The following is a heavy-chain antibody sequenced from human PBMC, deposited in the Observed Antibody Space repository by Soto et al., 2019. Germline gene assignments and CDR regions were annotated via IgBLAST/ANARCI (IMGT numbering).Heavy chain of an antibody. D-gene: IGHD1-26*01. J-gene: IGHJ4*02. CDR3: ARRYGSAIDY. V-gene: IGHV4-59*08. CDR2: IYYSGST. CDR1: GGTISSWY. Sequence: PSDTLSLTCTVSGGTISSWYWSWIRQPPGKGLEWIGYIYYSGSTNCNPSLKSRVTISVDTSKNQFSLKLSSVTAADTAVYYCARRYGSAIDYWGQGTLVTVSS.